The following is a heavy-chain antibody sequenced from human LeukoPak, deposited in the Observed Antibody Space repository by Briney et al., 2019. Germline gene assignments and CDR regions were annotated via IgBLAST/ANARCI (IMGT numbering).Heavy chain of an antibody. CDR2: ISSSSSYI. CDR1: GFTFSSYS. CDR3: ARHRGTVTTDFDY. V-gene: IGHV3-21*01. D-gene: IGHD4-17*01. J-gene: IGHJ4*02. Sequence: GGSLRLSCAASGFTFSSYSMNWVRQAPGKGLEWVSSISSSSSYIYYADSVKGRFTISRDNAKNSLYLQMNSLRAEDTAVYYCARHRGTVTTDFDYWGQGTLVTVSS.